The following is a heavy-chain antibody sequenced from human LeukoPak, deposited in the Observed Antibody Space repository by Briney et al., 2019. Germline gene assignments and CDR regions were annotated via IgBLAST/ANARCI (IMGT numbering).Heavy chain of an antibody. J-gene: IGHJ3*02. CDR3: ARLTLSIVSIAARRTRFDAFDI. V-gene: IGHV4-39*01. CDR2: IYYSGST. CDR1: GGSISSSSYY. Sequence: SETLSLTCTVSGGSISSSSYYWGWIRQPPGKGLEWIGSIYYSGSTYYNPSLKSRGTISVDTSKNQFSLKLSSVTAADTAVYYCARLTLSIVSIAARRTRFDAFDIWGQGTMVTVSS. D-gene: IGHD6-6*01.